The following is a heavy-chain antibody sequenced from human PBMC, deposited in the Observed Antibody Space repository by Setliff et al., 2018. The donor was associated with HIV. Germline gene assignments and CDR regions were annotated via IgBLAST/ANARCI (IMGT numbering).Heavy chain of an antibody. CDR2: IYTSGST. CDR1: GGSISSYY. V-gene: IGHV4-4*07. Sequence: KASETLSLTCTVSGGSISSYYWSWIRQPAGKGLEWIGRIYTSGSTNYNPSLKSRVTTSVDTPKNHFSPRLSSVTAADTAVYYCARGGSRGSWYWDYWGQGTRVTVSS. CDR3: ARGGSRGSWYWDY. J-gene: IGHJ4*02. D-gene: IGHD6-13*01.